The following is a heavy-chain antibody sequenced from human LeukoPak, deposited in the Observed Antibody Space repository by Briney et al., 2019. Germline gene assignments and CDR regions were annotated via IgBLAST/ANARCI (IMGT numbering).Heavy chain of an antibody. CDR2: IDSGDTT. CDR3: ARDPVGVATTPTDHYYYYYMDV. V-gene: IGHV3-53*01. J-gene: IGHJ6*03. D-gene: IGHD5-12*01. CDR1: GFTVSDNY. Sequence: PGGSLRLSCAVSGFTVSDNYMSWVRQAPGKGLEWVSLIDSGDTTLYADSVKGRFTISRDNAKNTLYLQMNSLRAEDTAVYYCARDPVGVATTPTDHYYYYYMDVWGKGTTVTVSS.